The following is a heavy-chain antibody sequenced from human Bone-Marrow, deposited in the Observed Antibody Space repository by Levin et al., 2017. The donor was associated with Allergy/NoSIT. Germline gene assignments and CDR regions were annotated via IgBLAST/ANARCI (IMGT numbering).Heavy chain of an antibody. CDR2: IYSGGNT. CDR3: ATMSWPTYYYALDV. D-gene: IGHD3-16*01. Sequence: QLGESLKISCAGSGFTISDNYMSWVRQAPGKGLEWVAVIYSGGNTYYPDSVKGRFTISRDSAKNTLYLQMNSLRGEDAAVYYCATMSWPTYYYALDVWGQGTTVTVSS. J-gene: IGHJ6*02. CDR1: GFTISDNY. V-gene: IGHV3-53*01.